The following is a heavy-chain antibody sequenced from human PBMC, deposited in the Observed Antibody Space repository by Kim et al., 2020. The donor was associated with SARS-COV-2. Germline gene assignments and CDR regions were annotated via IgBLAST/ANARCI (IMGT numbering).Heavy chain of an antibody. CDR3: AKGLTYYDILTGYYIRYSPSDYYYYGMDV. J-gene: IGHJ6*02. CDR1: GFTFSSYG. D-gene: IGHD3-9*01. CDR2: ISYDGSNK. V-gene: IGHV3-30*18. Sequence: GGSMRLSCAASGFTFSSYGMHWVRQAPGKGLEWVAVISYDGSNKYYADSVKGRFTISRDTSKNTLYLQMNSLRAEDTAVYYCAKGLTYYDILTGYYIRYSPSDYYYYGMDVWGQGTTVTVSS.